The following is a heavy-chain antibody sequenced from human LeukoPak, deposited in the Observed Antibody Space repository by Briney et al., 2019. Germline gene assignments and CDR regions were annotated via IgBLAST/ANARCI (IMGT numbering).Heavy chain of an antibody. V-gene: IGHV3-7*01. CDR1: GFTFTTYW. J-gene: IGHJ6*03. CDR2: IKQDGTEK. CDR3: AKVALYYMDV. Sequence: GGSLRLSCAASGFTFTTYWMSWVRQAPGKGLEWVANIKQDGTEKYYVDSVKGRFTISRDNAKNSLYLQMNSLRVEDTAVYYCAKVALYYMDVWGKGTTVTISS.